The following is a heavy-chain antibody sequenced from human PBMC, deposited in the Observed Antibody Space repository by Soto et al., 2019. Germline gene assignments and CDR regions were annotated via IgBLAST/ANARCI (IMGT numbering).Heavy chain of an antibody. CDR2: IYYSGST. CDR3: LRYAVHSSGLTDY. V-gene: IGHV4-39*01. D-gene: IGHD6-19*01. CDR1: GGSISSSSYY. Sequence: SETLSLTCTVSGGSISSSSYYWGWIRQPPGKGLEWIGSIYYSGSTYYNPSLKSRVTISVDTSKNQFSLKLSSVTAADTAVYYWLRYAVHSSGLTDYWGQGTLVTVSS. J-gene: IGHJ4*02.